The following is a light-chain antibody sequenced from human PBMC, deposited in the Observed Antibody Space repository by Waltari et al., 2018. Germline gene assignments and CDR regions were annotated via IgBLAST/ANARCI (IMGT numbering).Light chain of an antibody. J-gene: IGKJ3*01. V-gene: IGKV1-39*01. Sequence: DIQMAQSPSSLSASVGDRITITCRASQSINSHLNWYQHKSGKAPKLLIYAASSLQSGVPSRFSGSGARTDFTLTISSLQPEDFATYYCQQSYSAPHFGPGTKVDIK. CDR3: QQSYSAPH. CDR1: QSINSH. CDR2: AAS.